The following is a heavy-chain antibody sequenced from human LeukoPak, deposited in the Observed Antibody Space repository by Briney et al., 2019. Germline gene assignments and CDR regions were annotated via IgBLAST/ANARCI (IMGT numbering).Heavy chain of an antibody. CDR1: GYTFTSYA. Sequence: GASVKVSCKASGYTFTSYAMHWVRQVPGQRLEWMGWINAGNGNTKYSQKFQGRVTITRDTSASTAYMELSSLRSEDTAVYYCARDPNILLWFGEYEGYFDYWGQGTLVAVSS. CDR3: ARDPNILLWFGEYEGYFDY. V-gene: IGHV1-3*01. CDR2: INAGNGNT. J-gene: IGHJ4*02. D-gene: IGHD3-10*01.